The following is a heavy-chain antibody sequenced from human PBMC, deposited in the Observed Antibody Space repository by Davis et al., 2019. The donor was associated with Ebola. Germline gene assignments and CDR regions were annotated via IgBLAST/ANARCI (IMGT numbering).Heavy chain of an antibody. CDR2: IIPILGIA. V-gene: IGHV1-69*02. CDR1: GGTFSSYT. D-gene: IGHD3-22*01. Sequence: SVKVSCKASGGTFSSYTISWVRQAPGQGLEWMGRIIPILGIANYAQKFQGRVTITADEFSSTAYMELSSLRSEDTAVYYCARGSGYYPSYFDSWGQGTLVTVSS. CDR3: ARGSGYYPSYFDS. J-gene: IGHJ4*02.